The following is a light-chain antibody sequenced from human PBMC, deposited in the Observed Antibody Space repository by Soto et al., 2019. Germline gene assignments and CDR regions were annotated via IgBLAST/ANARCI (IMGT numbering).Light chain of an antibody. V-gene: IGLV2-14*03. CDR3: SSDTTTSTVV. Sequence: QSVLTQPASVSGSPGQSITISCTGTSSDVGGYNYVSWYQHHPGKAPKLLIYDVTNRPSGVSNRFSGSKSGNTASLTISGVQSEDEASYYCSSDTTTSTVVFGGGTKLTVL. CDR1: SSDVGGYNY. J-gene: IGLJ2*01. CDR2: DVT.